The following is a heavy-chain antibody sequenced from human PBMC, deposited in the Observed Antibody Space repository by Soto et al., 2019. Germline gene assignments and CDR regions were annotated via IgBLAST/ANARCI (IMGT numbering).Heavy chain of an antibody. Sequence: ASVKVSCKASGYTFTNYGVSWVRQAPGQGLECMGWIGGYKGNTNYAQKLQGRVTLTTDTSTSTAYMELRSLRSDDTAVYYCAPHTLDTGMPSGYWGQGTLVTVSS. J-gene: IGHJ4*02. D-gene: IGHD5-18*01. V-gene: IGHV1-18*01. CDR2: IGGYKGNT. CDR3: APHTLDTGMPSGY. CDR1: GYTFTNYG.